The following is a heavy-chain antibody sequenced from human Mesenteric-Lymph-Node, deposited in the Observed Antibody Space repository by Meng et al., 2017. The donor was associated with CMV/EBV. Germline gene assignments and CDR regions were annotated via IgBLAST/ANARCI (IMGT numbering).Heavy chain of an antibody. J-gene: IGHJ4*02. D-gene: IGHD4-11*01. CDR3: ASGMGTVTGSRKPNDY. Sequence: GESLKISCAASGFTFSSYSMNWVRQAPGKGLEWVSSISSSTTYIYYADSVKGRFTISRDNAKNSLYLQMNRLRAEDTAVYYCASGMGTVTGSRKPNDYWGQGTLVTVSS. CDR2: ISSSTTYI. CDR1: GFTFSSYS. V-gene: IGHV3-21*01.